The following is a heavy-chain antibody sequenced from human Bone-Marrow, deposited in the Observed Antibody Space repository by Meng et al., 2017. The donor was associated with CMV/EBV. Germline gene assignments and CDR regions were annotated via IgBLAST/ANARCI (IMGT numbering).Heavy chain of an antibody. CDR1: GGSVSSGSYY. V-gene: IGHV4-61*01. CDR3: ARVPGSGSYPRRYYYYYGMDV. CDR2: IYYSGST. D-gene: IGHD3-10*01. Sequence: SETLSLTCTVSGGSVSSGSYYWSWIRQPPGKGLEWIGYIYYSGSTNYNPSLKSRVTISVDTSKNQSSLKLSSVTAADTAVYYCARVPGSGSYPRRYYYYYGMDVWGQGTVVTVSS. J-gene: IGHJ6*02.